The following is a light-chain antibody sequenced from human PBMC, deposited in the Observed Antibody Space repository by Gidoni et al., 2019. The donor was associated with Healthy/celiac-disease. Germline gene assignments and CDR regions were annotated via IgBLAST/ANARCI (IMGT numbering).Light chain of an antibody. CDR3: QQYNNWPRT. CDR1: QSVSSN. CDR2: GAS. Sequence: IVMTPSPATPSVSPGESATFTCRASQSVSSNLAWYQQKPGQAPKLLIYGASTRATGIPARFSGSGSGTEFTLTISSLQSEDFAVYYCQQYNNWPRTFGQGTKVEIK. V-gene: IGKV3-15*01. J-gene: IGKJ1*01.